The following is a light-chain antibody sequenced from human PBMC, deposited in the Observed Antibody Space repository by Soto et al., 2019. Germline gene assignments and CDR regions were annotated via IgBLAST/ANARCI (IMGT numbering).Light chain of an antibody. CDR2: DAS. CDR1: QDINRF. J-gene: IGKJ4*01. CDR3: QQYYNLALT. Sequence: DIHMTQSPSALSASVGDRVTITCQTSQDINRFLNWYQHKPGKAPKLLIYDASNLETGVPSRFSGSGSGTDFTFTISSLQPEDIATYYCQQYYNLALTFGGGTTVDIK. V-gene: IGKV1-33*01.